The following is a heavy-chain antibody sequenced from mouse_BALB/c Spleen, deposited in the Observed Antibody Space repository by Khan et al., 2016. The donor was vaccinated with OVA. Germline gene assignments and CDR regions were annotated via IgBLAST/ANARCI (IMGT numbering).Heavy chain of an antibody. CDR1: GFTFSDYG. CDR3: ARSWAMDY. CDR2: ISNLAYSI. J-gene: IGHJ4*01. Sequence: EVELVESGGGLVQPGGSRKLSCAASGFTFSDYGMAWVRQAPGKGHAWVAFISNLAYSIYYADTVTGRFTISRENAKNTLYLEMSSLRSEDTAMYYCARSWAMDYWGQGTSVTVSS. V-gene: IGHV5-15*02.